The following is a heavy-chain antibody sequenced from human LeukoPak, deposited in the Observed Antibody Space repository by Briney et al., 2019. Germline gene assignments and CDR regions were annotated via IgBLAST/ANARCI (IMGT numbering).Heavy chain of an antibody. D-gene: IGHD3-10*01. CDR1: GFTFSSYW. CDR3: AKAEPGKGFGELLMHYYYYYMDV. V-gene: IGHV3-7*01. Sequence: PGGSLRLSCAASGFTFSSYWMSWVRQAPGKGLEWVANIKQDGSEKYYVDSVKGRFTISRDNAKNSLYLQMNSLRAEDTAVYYCAKAEPGKGFGELLMHYYYYYMDVWGKGTTVAISS. CDR2: IKQDGSEK. J-gene: IGHJ6*03.